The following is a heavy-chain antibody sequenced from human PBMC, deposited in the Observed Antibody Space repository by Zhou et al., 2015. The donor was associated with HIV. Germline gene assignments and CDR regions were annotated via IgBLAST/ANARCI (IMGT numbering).Heavy chain of an antibody. J-gene: IGHJ6*02. CDR2: IIPILGIA. CDR1: GGTFSSYT. CDR3: ARGYCSGGSCYYYYGMDV. Sequence: QVQLVQSGAEVKKPGSSVKVSCKASGGTFSSYTISWVRQAPGQGLEWMGRIIPILGIANYAQKFQGRVTITADKSTSTAYMELSSLRSEDTAVYYCARGYCSGGSCYYYYGMDVWGQGTTVTVSS. D-gene: IGHD2-15*01. V-gene: IGHV1-69*02.